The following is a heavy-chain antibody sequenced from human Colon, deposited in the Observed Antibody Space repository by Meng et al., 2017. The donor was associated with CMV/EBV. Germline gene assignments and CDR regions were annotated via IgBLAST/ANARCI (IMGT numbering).Heavy chain of an antibody. CDR3: ARGGQHVLPAVTYYFYYAMDV. V-gene: IGHV3-30*01. CDR2: TSFDGSNR. D-gene: IGHD2-2*01. J-gene: IGHJ6*02. Sequence: GGSLKISCTASGFTFNSYAMHWVRQAPGKGPEYVALTSFDGSNRFYAPSVKGRFTISRDNSRNTLYLQMNSLRIDDTAVYFCARGGQHVLPAVTYYFYYAMDVWGQGTTVTVSS. CDR1: GFTFNSYA.